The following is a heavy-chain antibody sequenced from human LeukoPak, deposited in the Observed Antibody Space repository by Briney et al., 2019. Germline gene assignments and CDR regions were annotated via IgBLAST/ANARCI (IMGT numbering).Heavy chain of an antibody. Sequence: GGSLRLSCAASGFTFSSYGMHWVRQAPGKGLEWVAFIRYGGNDKYYVDSVKGRFTISRDNSRNTLYLQMNSLRPDDTAMYYCAKDRIVLVTATFDYWGQGTLVTVSS. CDR3: AKDRIVLVTATFDY. CDR2: IRYGGNDK. D-gene: IGHD2-21*02. V-gene: IGHV3-30*02. CDR1: GFTFSSYG. J-gene: IGHJ4*02.